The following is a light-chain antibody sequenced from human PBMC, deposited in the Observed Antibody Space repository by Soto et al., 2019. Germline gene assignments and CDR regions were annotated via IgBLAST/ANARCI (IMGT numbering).Light chain of an antibody. CDR1: HSVRSN. V-gene: IGKV3-15*01. CDR2: GAF. Sequence: EIVMTQSPVTLSVSPGERATLSCRASHSVRSNLAWYQQKPGQAPSLLIYGAFTRATGIPTRFSGSGSGTEFTLTISSLQSEDFAVYYCQQYNNWPLWTFGQGTKVDIK. CDR3: QQYNNWPLWT. J-gene: IGKJ1*01.